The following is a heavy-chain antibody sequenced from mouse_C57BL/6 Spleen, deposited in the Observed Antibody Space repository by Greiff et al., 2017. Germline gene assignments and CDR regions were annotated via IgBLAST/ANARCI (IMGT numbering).Heavy chain of an antibody. D-gene: IGHD2-4*01. Sequence: EVKLVESGGDLVKPGGSLKLSCAASGFTFSSYGMSWVRQTPDKRLEWVATISSGGSYTYYPDSVKGRFTISRDNAKNTLYLQMSSLKSEDTAMYYCARMDYDYYYYAMDYWGQGTSVTASS. CDR2: ISSGGSYT. CDR3: ARMDYDYYYYAMDY. J-gene: IGHJ4*01. CDR1: GFTFSSYG. V-gene: IGHV5-6*01.